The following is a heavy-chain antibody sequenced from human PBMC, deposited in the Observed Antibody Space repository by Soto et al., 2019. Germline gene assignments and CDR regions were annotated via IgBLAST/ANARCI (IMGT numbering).Heavy chain of an antibody. CDR3: GRVLCRSTSCYTFDY. CDR1: GFTFSSYW. D-gene: IGHD2-2*02. J-gene: IGHJ4*02. CDR2: MRQDGSEK. Sequence: TGGSLRLSCAASGFTFSSYWMSWVRQAPGKGLEWVANMRQDGSEKYYVDSVKGRFTISRDNAKTSLYLQMNSLRAEDTAVYYFGRVLCRSTSCYTFDYWGQGTLVTVYS. V-gene: IGHV3-7*03.